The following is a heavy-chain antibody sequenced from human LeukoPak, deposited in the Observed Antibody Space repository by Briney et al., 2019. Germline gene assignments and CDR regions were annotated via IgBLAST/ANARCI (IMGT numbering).Heavy chain of an antibody. CDR2: ISGSGGST. J-gene: IGHJ4*02. Sequence: GGSLRLSCAASGFTFSSYAMSWVRQAPGKGLEGVSAISGSGGSTYYADSVKGRFTISRDNSKNTLYLQMNSVRAEDTAVYSCAKDRTGTSDDYWGQGTLVTVSS. V-gene: IGHV3-23*01. CDR1: GFTFSSYA. CDR3: AKDRTGTSDDY. D-gene: IGHD2-2*01.